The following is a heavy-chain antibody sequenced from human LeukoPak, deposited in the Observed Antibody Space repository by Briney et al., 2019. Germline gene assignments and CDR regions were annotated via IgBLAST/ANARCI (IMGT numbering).Heavy chain of an antibody. D-gene: IGHD3-3*01. J-gene: IGHJ2*01. CDR1: GYTLTELS. Sequence: ASVKVSCKVSGYTLTELSMHWVRQAPGKGLEWMGGFDPEDGETIYAQKFQGRVTMTEDTSTDTAYMELSSLRSEDTAVYYCATAERRLRFLEWLFYDWYFDLWGRGTLVTVSS. CDR3: ATAERRLRFLEWLFYDWYFDL. CDR2: FDPEDGET. V-gene: IGHV1-24*01.